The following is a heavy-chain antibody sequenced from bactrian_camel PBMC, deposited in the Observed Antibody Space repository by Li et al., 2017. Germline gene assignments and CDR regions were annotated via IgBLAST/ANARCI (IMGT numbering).Heavy chain of an antibody. CDR3: VSDRPTYIGRVPFGCPYEFRY. CDR1: QSAYDNAY. Sequence: HVQLVESGGGLVQTGGSLNLSCLASQSAYDNAYMGWFRQAPGNECELVARIGGDDFIDYADSVEGRFTASQDNAKNTLYLHMNSLKPEDTAIYYCVSDRPTYIGRVPFGCPYEFRYWGHGTQVTVS. CDR2: IGGDDFI. J-gene: IGHJ6*01. D-gene: IGHD1*01. V-gene: IGHV3S53*01.